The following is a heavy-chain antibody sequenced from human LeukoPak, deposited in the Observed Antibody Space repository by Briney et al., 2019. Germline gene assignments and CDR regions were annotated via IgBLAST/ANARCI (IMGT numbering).Heavy chain of an antibody. V-gene: IGHV3-21*01. CDR3: ARGHIVATTHPYYFDY. Sequence: GGSLRLSCAASGFTFSSYSVNWVRQAPGKGLEWVSSISSSSSYIYYADSVKGRFTISRDNAKNSLYLQMNSLRAEDTAVYYCARGHIVATTHPYYFDYWGQGTLVTVSS. D-gene: IGHD5-12*01. J-gene: IGHJ4*02. CDR1: GFTFSSYS. CDR2: ISSSSSYI.